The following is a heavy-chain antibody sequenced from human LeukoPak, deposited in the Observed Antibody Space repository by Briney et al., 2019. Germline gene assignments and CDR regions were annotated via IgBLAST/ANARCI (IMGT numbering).Heavy chain of an antibody. D-gene: IGHD4-17*01. V-gene: IGHV4-4*07. CDR1: GGPISGYY. J-gene: IGHJ4*02. Sequence: SETLSLTCTVSGGPISGYYWSWVRQPAGKGLEWIGRIYSSGSANYNPSLKSRVTMSVDTSNNQFSLKLTSVSAADTAVYYCAREYGDLDYWGQGTLVTVSS. CDR3: AREYGDLDY. CDR2: IYSSGSA.